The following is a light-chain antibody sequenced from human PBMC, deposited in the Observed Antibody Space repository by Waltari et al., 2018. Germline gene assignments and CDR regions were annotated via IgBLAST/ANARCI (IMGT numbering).Light chain of an antibody. CDR2: AAS. J-gene: IGKJ4*01. CDR3: QQYNSYPFT. CDR1: QGISNW. Sequence: DIQMTQSPSSLSASVGDRVIITCRASQGISNWLAWYQQKPGTVPISLSYAASSLQSGVPSRFSGSGSGTDFTLTISSLQPEDFATYYCQQYNSYPFTFGGGTKVEIK. V-gene: IGKV1D-16*01.